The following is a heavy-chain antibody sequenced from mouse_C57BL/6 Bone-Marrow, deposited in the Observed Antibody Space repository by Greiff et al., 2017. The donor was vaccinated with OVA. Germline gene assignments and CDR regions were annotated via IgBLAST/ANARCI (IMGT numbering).Heavy chain of an antibody. CDR2: IYPGDGDT. V-gene: IGHV1-82*01. J-gene: IGHJ4*01. CDR1: GYAFSSSW. Sequence: QVQLQQSGPELVKPGASVKISCKASGYAFSSSWMNWVKQRPGKGLEWIGRIYPGDGDTNYNGKFKGKATLTADKSSSTAYMQLSSLTSEDSAVYFCARKITTVLNAMDYWGQGTSVTVSS. CDR3: ARKITTVLNAMDY. D-gene: IGHD1-1*01.